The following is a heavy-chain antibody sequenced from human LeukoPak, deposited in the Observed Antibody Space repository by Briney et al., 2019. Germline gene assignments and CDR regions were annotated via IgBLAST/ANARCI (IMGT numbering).Heavy chain of an antibody. CDR3: ARADIVVVPAAMPSNLIDY. V-gene: IGHV4-34*01. CDR1: GVSFSGYY. D-gene: IGHD2-2*01. CDR2: INHSGST. Sequence: PSETLSLTCAVYGVSFSGYYWSWIRQPPGKGLEWIGEINHSGSTNYNPSLKSRVTISVDTSKNQFSLKLSSVTAADTAVYYCARADIVVVPAAMPSNLIDYWGQGTLVTVSS. J-gene: IGHJ4*02.